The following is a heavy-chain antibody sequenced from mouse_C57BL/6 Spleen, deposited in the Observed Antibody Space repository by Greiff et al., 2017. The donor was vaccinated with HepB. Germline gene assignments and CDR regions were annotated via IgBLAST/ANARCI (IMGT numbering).Heavy chain of an antibody. CDR1: GFTFSSYG. D-gene: IGHD2-1*01. J-gene: IGHJ4*01. CDR3: ARRGNYFYYAMDY. V-gene: IGHV5-6*01. Sequence: EVQRVESGGDLVKPGGSLKLSCAASGFTFSSYGMSWVRQTPDKRLEWVATISSGGSYTYYPDSVKGRFTISRDNAKNTLYLQMSSLKSEDTAMYYCARRGNYFYYAMDYWGQGTSVTVSS. CDR2: ISSGGSYT.